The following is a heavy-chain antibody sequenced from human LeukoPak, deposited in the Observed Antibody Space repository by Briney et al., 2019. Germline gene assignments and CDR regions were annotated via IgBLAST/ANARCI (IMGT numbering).Heavy chain of an antibody. V-gene: IGHV3-21*01. CDR2: ISSSSSSI. CDR3: ARTATDTGEFDY. D-gene: IGHD3-16*01. CDR1: GFTFSSYS. J-gene: IGHJ4*02. Sequence: GGSLRLSCAASGFTFSSYSMNWVRQAPGKVLECVSSISSSSSSIYYADSVKGRFTISRDDAKNSLYLQMTSLRAEDTAVYYCARTATDTGEFDYWGQGTLVTVSS.